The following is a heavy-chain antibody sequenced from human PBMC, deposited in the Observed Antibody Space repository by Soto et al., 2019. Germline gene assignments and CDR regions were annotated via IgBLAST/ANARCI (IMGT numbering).Heavy chain of an antibody. CDR1: GFIFDTFD. J-gene: IGHJ4*02. Sequence: EVQLLGSGGGLVQPGGSLRLSCAASGFIFDTFDRSWVRQVPGKGLEWVSAIIGHNGRTYYADSGTGRFTISKDNSNKLLYLQMNSLRVADTAIYYCTKGAWLDDFCGQGVLVTVSS. CDR3: TKGAWLDDF. CDR2: IIGHNGRT. D-gene: IGHD6-19*01. V-gene: IGHV3-23*01.